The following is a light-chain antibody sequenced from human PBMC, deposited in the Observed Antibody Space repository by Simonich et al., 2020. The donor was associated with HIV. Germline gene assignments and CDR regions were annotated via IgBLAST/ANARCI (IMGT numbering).Light chain of an antibody. CDR3: QQRSHWPT. CDR1: QSVTSY. Sequence: EIVLTQSPATLSLSPGERATLSCRASQSVTSYLAWYQHKPGQAPMLLIYDASNRATGIPARFSGSGSGTDFTLTISSLEPEDFAIYYCQQRSHWPTFGQGTKVEIK. V-gene: IGKV3-11*01. J-gene: IGKJ1*01. CDR2: DAS.